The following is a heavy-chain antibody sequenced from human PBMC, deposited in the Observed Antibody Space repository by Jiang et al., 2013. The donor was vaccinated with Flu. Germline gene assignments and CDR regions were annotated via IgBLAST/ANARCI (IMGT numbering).Heavy chain of an antibody. V-gene: IGHV4-59*01. CDR3: ARDPGGWSIDGFDY. CDR1: GGSISSYY. CDR2: IYYSGST. D-gene: IGHD6-19*01. Sequence: LLKPSETLSLTCTVSGGSISSYYWSWIRQPPGKGLEWIGYIYYSGSTNYNPSLKSRVTISVDTSKNQFSLKLSSVTAADTAVYYCARDPGGWSIDGFDYWGQGTLVTVSS. J-gene: IGHJ4*02.